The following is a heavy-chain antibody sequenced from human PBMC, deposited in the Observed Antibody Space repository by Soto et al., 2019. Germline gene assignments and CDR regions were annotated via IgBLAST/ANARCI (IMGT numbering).Heavy chain of an antibody. J-gene: IGHJ4*02. V-gene: IGHV3-11*06. CDR2: ISSSTFYT. CDR3: ATDDSSVLEYFDY. CDR1: GFSFSDHY. D-gene: IGHD3-22*01. Sequence: LRLSCAASGFSFSDHYMSWIRQAPGKGLEWVSYISSSTFYTNYADSVKGRFTISRDNAKNSLYLQMNSLRAEDTAVYYCATDDSSVLEYFDYWGQGILVTVSS.